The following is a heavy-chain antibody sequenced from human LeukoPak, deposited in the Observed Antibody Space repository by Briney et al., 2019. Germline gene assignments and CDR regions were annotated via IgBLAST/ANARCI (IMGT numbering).Heavy chain of an antibody. V-gene: IGHV3-33*01. CDR3: ARNDPGNFGMDV. J-gene: IGHJ6*02. CDR1: GFTFSSYG. D-gene: IGHD1-7*01. CDR2: IWYDGSIQ. Sequence: GGSLRLSCAASGFTFSSYGMPWVRQAPGKGLEWVATIWYDGSIQYYAESVRGRFTISRESSKNTLYLQMNSLRAEDTAVFYCARNDPGNFGMDVWGQGTTVIVSS.